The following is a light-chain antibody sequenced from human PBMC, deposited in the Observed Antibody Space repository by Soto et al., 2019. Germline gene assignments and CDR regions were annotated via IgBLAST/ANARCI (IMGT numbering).Light chain of an antibody. CDR3: AAWDDNLNGPL. CDR1: NSNIGRYS. Sequence: QSALTQPPSLSGTPGQRVTISCSGSNSNIGRYSVNWYQHFPGTAPKILIYSDDALPSGVPDRFSRSKSGTSASLAISGLQSEDEAEYYCAAWDDNLNGPLFGGGTKLTVL. J-gene: IGLJ3*02. CDR2: SDD. V-gene: IGLV1-44*01.